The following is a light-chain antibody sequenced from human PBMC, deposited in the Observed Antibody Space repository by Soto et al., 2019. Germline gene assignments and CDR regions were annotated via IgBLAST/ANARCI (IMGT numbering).Light chain of an antibody. CDR1: QSVSSSY. Sequence: EIVLTQSPGTLSLSPGERATLSCRASQSVSSSYLAWYQQKPGQAPRLLIYGASSRATGIPDRFSGSGSGTDFTLTISRLEPEVFAVYYCQQYGSSLFTFGPGTKVDIK. J-gene: IGKJ3*01. CDR2: GAS. CDR3: QQYGSSLFT. V-gene: IGKV3-20*01.